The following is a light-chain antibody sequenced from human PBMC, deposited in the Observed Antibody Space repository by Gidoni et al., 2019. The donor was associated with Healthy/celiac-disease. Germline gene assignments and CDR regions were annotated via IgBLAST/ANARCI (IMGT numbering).Light chain of an antibody. CDR1: QSVSSSY. CDR2: GAS. CDR3: QQYGSSPPYT. J-gene: IGKJ2*01. Sequence: DIVLTQSPGTLSLSPGDRATLSYRASQSVSSSYLAWYQQKPGQAPRLLIYGASSRSTGIPDRFSGSGSGTDFTLTISRLEPEDFAVYYCQQYGSSPPYTFGQGTKLEIK. V-gene: IGKV3-20*01.